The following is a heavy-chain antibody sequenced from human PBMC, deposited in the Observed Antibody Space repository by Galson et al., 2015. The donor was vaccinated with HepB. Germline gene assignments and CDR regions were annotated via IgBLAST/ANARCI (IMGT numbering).Heavy chain of an antibody. Sequence: SVKVSCKASGYTFTGYYMHWVRQAPGQGLEWMGWINPNSGGTNYAQKFQGRVTMTRDTSISTAYMELSRLRSDDTAVYYCARGWRGRGIAARNWFDPWGQGTLVTVSS. CDR2: INPNSGGT. CDR1: GYTFTGYY. J-gene: IGHJ5*02. D-gene: IGHD6-6*01. V-gene: IGHV1-2*02. CDR3: ARGWRGRGIAARNWFDP.